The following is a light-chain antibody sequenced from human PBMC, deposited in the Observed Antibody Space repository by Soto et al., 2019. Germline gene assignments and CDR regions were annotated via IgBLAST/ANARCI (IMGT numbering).Light chain of an antibody. CDR1: SSNIGSHT. V-gene: IGLV1-44*01. Sequence: QSVLTQPPSASGTPGQRVTISCSGSSSNIGSHTVNWYQQLPGTAPRLLIYNTYYRPSGVPDRVSGSKSGTSASLAISGLQSEDEADYDCAAWDDSLNGVVFGGGTKLTVL. CDR2: NTY. J-gene: IGLJ2*01. CDR3: AAWDDSLNGVV.